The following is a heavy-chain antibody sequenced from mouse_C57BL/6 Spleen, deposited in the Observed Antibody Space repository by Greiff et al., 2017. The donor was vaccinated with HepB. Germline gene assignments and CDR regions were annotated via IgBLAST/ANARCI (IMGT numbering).Heavy chain of an antibody. Sequence: EVQLVESGGGLVKPGGSLKLSCAASGFTFSDYGMHWVRQAPEKGLEWVAYISSGSSTIYYADTVKGRFTISRDNAKNTLFLQMTSLRSEDTAMYYCARDYSNYPSFAYWGQGTLVTVSA. D-gene: IGHD2-5*01. CDR2: ISSGSSTI. CDR3: ARDYSNYPSFAY. J-gene: IGHJ3*01. V-gene: IGHV5-17*01. CDR1: GFTFSDYG.